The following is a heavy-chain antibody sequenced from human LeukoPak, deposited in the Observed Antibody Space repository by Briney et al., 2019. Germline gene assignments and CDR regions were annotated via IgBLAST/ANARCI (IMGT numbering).Heavy chain of an antibody. CDR3: ASEAGMAFDY. D-gene: IGHD5-24*01. V-gene: IGHV4-34*01. Sequence: SETLSLTCAVYGGSFSGYYWSWIRQPPGKGLEWIGEINHSGSTNYNPSLKSRVTISVDTSKNQFSLKLSSVTAADTAVYYCASEAGMAFDYWGQGTLVTVSS. CDR1: GGSFSGYY. CDR2: INHSGST. J-gene: IGHJ4*02.